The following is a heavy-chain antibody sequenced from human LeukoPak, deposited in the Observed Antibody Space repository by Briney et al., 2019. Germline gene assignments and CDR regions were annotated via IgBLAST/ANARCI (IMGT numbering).Heavy chain of an antibody. CDR3: AREAYYYGSGSYRTYYYYYMDV. CDR1: GFTFSSYA. CDR2: ISYDGSNK. V-gene: IGHV3-30*04. J-gene: IGHJ6*03. Sequence: PGGSLRLSCAAPGFTFSSYAMHWVRQAPGKGLEWVAVISYDGSNKYYADSVKGRFTISRDNSKNTLYLQMNSLRAEDTAVYYCAREAYYYGSGSYRTYYYYYMDVWGKGTTVTVSS. D-gene: IGHD3-10*01.